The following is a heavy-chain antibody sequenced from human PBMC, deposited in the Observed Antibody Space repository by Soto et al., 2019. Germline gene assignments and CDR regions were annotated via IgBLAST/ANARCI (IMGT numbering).Heavy chain of an antibody. CDR2: INPSGGST. CDR1: GYTFTSYS. CDR3: ASTTVTMSSRLDY. V-gene: IGHV1-46*03. J-gene: IGHJ4*02. Sequence: ASVKVSCKASGYTFTSYSMHWVQQAPGQGLEWMGIINPSGGSTSYAQKFQGRVTMTRDTSTSTVYMELSSLRSEDTAVYYCASTTVTMSSRLDYWGQGTLVTVSS. D-gene: IGHD4-17*01.